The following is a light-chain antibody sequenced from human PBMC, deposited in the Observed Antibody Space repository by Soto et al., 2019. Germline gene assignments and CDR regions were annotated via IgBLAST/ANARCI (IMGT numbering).Light chain of an antibody. CDR2: GAS. CDR3: QRTFRTPPWT. Sequence: DIQLTPSPSSLSAQVGDRVTITCRTSQNINTFLNWYRQRPGEAPELLIFGASGLRGGVSTRFSGSGSGTDFHRPISGRQTEDSATSSCQRTFRTPPWTLGQGT. V-gene: IGKV1-39*01. CDR1: QNINTF. J-gene: IGKJ1*01.